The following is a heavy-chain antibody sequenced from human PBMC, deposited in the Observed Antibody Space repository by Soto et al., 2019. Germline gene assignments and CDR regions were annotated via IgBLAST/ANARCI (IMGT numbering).Heavy chain of an antibody. V-gene: IGHV6-1*01. D-gene: IGHD4-17*01. CDR1: GDSVSSNSAA. J-gene: IGHJ2*01. CDR2: TYYRSKWYN. Sequence: SQTRSLTCAISGDSVSSNSAAWNLIRQSPSRGLEWLGRTYYRSKWYNDYAVSVKSRITINPDTSKNQFSLQLNSVTPEDTAVYYCARSEGAGDYAGWYFDLWGRGTLVTVSS. CDR3: ARSEGAGDYAGWYFDL.